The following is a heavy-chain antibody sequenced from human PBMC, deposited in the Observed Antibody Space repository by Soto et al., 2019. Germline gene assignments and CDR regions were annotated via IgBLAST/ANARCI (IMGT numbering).Heavy chain of an antibody. CDR3: ARVAIGAFDI. J-gene: IGHJ3*02. V-gene: IGHV3-13*01. D-gene: IGHD5-12*01. Sequence: EVQLVESGGGLVQPGGSLRLSCAASGFTFSSYDMHWVRQATGKGLEWVSATGTAGDTYYPGSVKGRFTISRENAKNSLYLQMNSLSAGDTAVYYCARVAIGAFDIWGQGTMVTVSS. CDR2: TGTAGDT. CDR1: GFTFSSYD.